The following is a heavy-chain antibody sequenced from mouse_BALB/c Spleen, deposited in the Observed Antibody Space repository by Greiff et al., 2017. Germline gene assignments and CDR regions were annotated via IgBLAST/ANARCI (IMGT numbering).Heavy chain of an antibody. CDR3: ATLMITTGPFAY. V-gene: IGHV2-9*02. D-gene: IGHD2-4*01. CDR1: GFSLTSYG. CDR2: IWAGGST. J-gene: IGHJ3*01. Sequence: VQLQESGPGLVAPSQSLSITCTVSGFSLTSYGVHWVRQPPGKGLEWLGVIWAGGSTNYNSALMSRLSISKDNSKSQVFLKMNSLQTDDTAMYYCATLMITTGPFAYWGQGTLVTVSA.